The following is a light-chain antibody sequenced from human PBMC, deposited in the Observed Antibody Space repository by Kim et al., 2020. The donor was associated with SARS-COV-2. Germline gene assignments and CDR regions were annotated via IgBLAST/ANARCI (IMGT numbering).Light chain of an antibody. CDR2: DVS. J-gene: IGLJ3*02. CDR3: SSYTSSSTWV. CDR1: SSDVGGYNY. V-gene: IGLV2-14*04. Sequence: GQPITISCTGPSSDVGGYNYVSWYQQHPGKAPKLMIYDVSKRPSGVSNRFSGSKSGNTASLTISGLQAEDEADYYCSSYTSSSTWVFGGGTQLTVL.